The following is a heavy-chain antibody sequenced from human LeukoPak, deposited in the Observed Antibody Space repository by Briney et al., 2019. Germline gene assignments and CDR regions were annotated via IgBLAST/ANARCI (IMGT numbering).Heavy chain of an antibody. Sequence: ASVKVSCKASEYTFTEHYIHWVRQAPGQGLEWMGWISPKSGVTNYAQHFQGRVTMTRDTSISTAYMEVSSLRSDDTAAYYCARDSTVLRYFAWSWGYFDYWDQGTLVTVSS. CDR3: ARDSTVLRYFAWSWGYFDY. CDR2: ISPKSGVT. J-gene: IGHJ4*02. V-gene: IGHV1-2*02. D-gene: IGHD3-9*01. CDR1: EYTFTEHY.